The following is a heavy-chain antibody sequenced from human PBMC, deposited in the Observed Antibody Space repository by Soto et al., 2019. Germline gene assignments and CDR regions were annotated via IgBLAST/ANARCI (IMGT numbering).Heavy chain of an antibody. CDR1: GGSVNGYY. V-gene: IGHV4-34*01. Sequence: SFTCAVYGGSVNGYYWNWIRQPPGKGLEWIGEINHTGRTHYNPSLKSRVTMSVDTSKNQFSLRLSSVTAADTAIYYCATRITVFGLLIPPFDPWGQGTQVTVSS. CDR2: INHTGRT. D-gene: IGHD3-3*01. CDR3: ATRITVFGLLIPPFDP. J-gene: IGHJ5*02.